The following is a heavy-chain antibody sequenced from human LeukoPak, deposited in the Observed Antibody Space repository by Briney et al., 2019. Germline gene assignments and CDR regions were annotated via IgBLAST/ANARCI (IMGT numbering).Heavy chain of an antibody. CDR1: GFTFSSYA. CDR3: AKGIMTAVDTLDY. D-gene: IGHD6-13*01. CDR2: IRYDGSHK. J-gene: IGHJ4*02. Sequence: GGSLRLSCAASGFTFSSYAMHWVRQAPGKGLEWVAFIRYDGSHKYYADSVKGRFTISTDNSKNTLYLQMNSLRAEDTAVYYCAKGIMTAVDTLDYWGQGTLVTVSS. V-gene: IGHV3-30*02.